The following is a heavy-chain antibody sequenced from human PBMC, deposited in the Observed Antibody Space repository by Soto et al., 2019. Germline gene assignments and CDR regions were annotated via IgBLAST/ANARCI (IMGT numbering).Heavy chain of an antibody. CDR3: ARCQLTGDDY. D-gene: IGHD7-27*01. CDR2: INHSGGT. CDR1: GGSFSGYY. Sequence: QVRLQQWGAGLLKPSETLSLTCAVYGGSFSGYYWTWIRQPPGKGLEWIGEINHSGGTNYNPSLKSRVTISVDTSKSQFSLKLSSVTAADTAVYYCARCQLTGDDYWGQGTLVTVSS. V-gene: IGHV4-34*01. J-gene: IGHJ4*02.